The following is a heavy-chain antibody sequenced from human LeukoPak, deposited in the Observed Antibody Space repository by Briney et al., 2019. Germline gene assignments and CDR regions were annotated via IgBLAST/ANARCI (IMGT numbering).Heavy chain of an antibody. CDR3: AREYCGGDCYSDPLYFDY. CDR1: GFTFSDYY. Sequence: GGSLRLSCAASGFTFSDYYMSWIRQAPGKGLEWVSYISSSGSTIYYADSVKGRFTISRDNAKNSLYLQMNSLRAEDTAVYYCAREYCGGDCYSDPLYFDYWGQGTLVTVSS. J-gene: IGHJ4*02. CDR2: ISSSGSTI. V-gene: IGHV3-11*01. D-gene: IGHD2-21*02.